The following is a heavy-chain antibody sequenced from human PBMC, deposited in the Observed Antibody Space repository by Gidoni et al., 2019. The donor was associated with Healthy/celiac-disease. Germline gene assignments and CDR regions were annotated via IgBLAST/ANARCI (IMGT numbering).Heavy chain of an antibody. CDR3: AGKSSTTFDY. J-gene: IGHJ4*02. CDR1: GFTFSSYS. Sequence: EVQLVESGGGLVKPGGSLRLSCAASGFTFSSYSMNWVRQAPGKGLEWVSSISSSSSYIYYADSVKGRFTISRDNAKNSLYLQMNSLRAEDTAVYYCAGKSSTTFDYWGQGTLVTVSS. CDR2: ISSSSSYI. V-gene: IGHV3-21*01. D-gene: IGHD4-17*01.